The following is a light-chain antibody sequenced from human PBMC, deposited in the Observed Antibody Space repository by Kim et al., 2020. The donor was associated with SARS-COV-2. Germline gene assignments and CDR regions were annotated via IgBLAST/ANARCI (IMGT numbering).Light chain of an antibody. J-gene: IGKJ1*01. CDR3: QHYNDLPWA. Sequence: TSVGDRVTITCQASQDIKNHLIWYQQKPGKAPRLLIYGASDLEIGVPSRFSGSGSGTYFTFTISSLQPEDIATYYCQHYNDLPWAFGQGTKVDIK. CDR1: QDIKNH. V-gene: IGKV1-33*01. CDR2: GAS.